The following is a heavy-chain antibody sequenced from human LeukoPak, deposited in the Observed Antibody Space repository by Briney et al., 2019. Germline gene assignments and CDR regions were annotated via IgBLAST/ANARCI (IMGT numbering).Heavy chain of an antibody. D-gene: IGHD6-13*01. CDR3: ARDRAGIAAAGDRYYGMDV. CDR1: GGTFSSYA. Sequence: SVKVSCKASGGTFSSYAISWVRQAPGQGLEWMGRIIPFLGIANYAQKFQGRVTITADKSTSTAYIELSSLRSEDTAVYYCARDRAGIAAAGDRYYGMDVWGQGTTVTVSS. CDR2: IIPFLGIA. V-gene: IGHV1-69*04. J-gene: IGHJ6*02.